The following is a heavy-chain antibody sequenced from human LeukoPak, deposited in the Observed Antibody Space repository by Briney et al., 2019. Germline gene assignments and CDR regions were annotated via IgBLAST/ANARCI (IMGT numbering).Heavy chain of an antibody. V-gene: IGHV1-2*02. J-gene: IGHJ3*02. D-gene: IGHD1-14*01. Sequence: ASVKVSCKASGYTFTGYYMHWVRQAPGQGLEWMGWINPNSGGTNYAQKFQGRVTMTRDTSISTAYMELSRLRSDDTAVYYCARDRFFVHRTGPGAFDIWGQGTMVTVSS. CDR2: INPNSGGT. CDR1: GYTFTGYY. CDR3: ARDRFFVHRTGPGAFDI.